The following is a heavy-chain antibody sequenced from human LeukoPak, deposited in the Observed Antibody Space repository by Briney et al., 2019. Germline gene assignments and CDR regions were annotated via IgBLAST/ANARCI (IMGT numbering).Heavy chain of an antibody. CDR1: GYTLTSYG. Sequence: ASVKVSCKASGYTLTSYGISWVRQAPGQGLEWMGWISAYNGNTNYAQKLQGRVTMTTDTSTSTAYMELRSLRSDDTAVYYCARDKPYCSGGSCYSPYNWFDPWGQGTLVTVSS. D-gene: IGHD2-15*01. J-gene: IGHJ5*02. CDR2: ISAYNGNT. V-gene: IGHV1-18*01. CDR3: ARDKPYCSGGSCYSPYNWFDP.